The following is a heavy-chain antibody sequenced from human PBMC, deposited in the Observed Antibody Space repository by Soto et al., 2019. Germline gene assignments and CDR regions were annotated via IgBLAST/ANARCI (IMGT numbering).Heavy chain of an antibody. CDR1: GFTVSSNY. CDR3: ASESEMATISDYYYGMDV. D-gene: IGHD5-12*01. Sequence: EVQLVESGGGLIQPGGSLRLSCAASGFTVSSNYMSWVRQAPGRGLEWVSVIYSGGSTYYADSVKGRFTISRDNYKNTLYLQMNSLRAEDTAVYYCASESEMATISDYYYGMDVWGQGTTVTVSS. V-gene: IGHV3-53*01. J-gene: IGHJ6*02. CDR2: IYSGGST.